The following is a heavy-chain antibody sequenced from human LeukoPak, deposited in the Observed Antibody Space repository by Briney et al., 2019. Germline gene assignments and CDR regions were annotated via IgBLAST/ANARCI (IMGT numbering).Heavy chain of an antibody. CDR1: GFTLSYYW. V-gene: IGHV3-74*01. Sequence: GGYLRLSCAASGFTLSYYWRHWVPQAQGKGRVWVSCINGDGSSTNYADSVKGRFTISRDNAKNTLYLEMNSLRAEDTAVYYCTRDPRNKGFDPWGQGTLVTVSS. D-gene: IGHD1/OR15-1a*01. J-gene: IGHJ5*02. CDR3: TRDPRNKGFDP. CDR2: INGDGSST.